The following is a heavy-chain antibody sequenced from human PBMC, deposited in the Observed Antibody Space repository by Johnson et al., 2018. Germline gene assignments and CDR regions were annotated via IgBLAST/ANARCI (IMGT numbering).Heavy chain of an antibody. CDR3: AREIAVAGTQSYYYYDGMDV. J-gene: IGHJ6*02. Sequence: VQLVQSGGGLVKPGGSLRLSCVVSGFIFSSYSMNWVRQAPGKGLEWVSSISSRSTYIYYADSVKGRFTISRDNAKNLLYLQMNSLRAEDTAVYYCAREIAVAGTQSYYYYDGMDVWGQGTTVTVSS. D-gene: IGHD6-19*01. CDR2: ISSRSTYI. CDR1: GFIFSSYS. V-gene: IGHV3-21*01.